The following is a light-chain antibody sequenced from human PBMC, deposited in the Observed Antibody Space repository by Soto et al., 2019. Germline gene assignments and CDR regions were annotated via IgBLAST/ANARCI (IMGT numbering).Light chain of an antibody. CDR2: GAS. CDR1: QSISSNY. V-gene: IGKV3-20*01. CDR3: QQYGRSPKT. J-gene: IGKJ1*01. Sequence: EIVLTQSPGTLSLSPGERATLSCRASQSISSNYLAWYQQKPGQAPRLLIHGASNRATGIPDRFSGSGSGTDFTLTISRLEPEDFAVYYCQQYGRSPKTFGQGTKVGIK.